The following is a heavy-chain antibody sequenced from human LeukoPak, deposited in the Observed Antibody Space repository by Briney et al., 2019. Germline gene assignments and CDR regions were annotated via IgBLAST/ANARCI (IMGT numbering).Heavy chain of an antibody. CDR3: ARAPYGDLRFDY. CDR2: INTSGST. V-gene: IGHV4-4*07. Sequence: SETLSLTCTVSGGSISSYYWSWIRQPPGKGLEWIGRINTSGSTNYNPSLKSRVTMSVDTSKNQFSLKLSSVAAADTAVYYCARAPYGDLRFDYWGQGTLVTVSS. CDR1: GGSISSYY. D-gene: IGHD4-17*01. J-gene: IGHJ4*02.